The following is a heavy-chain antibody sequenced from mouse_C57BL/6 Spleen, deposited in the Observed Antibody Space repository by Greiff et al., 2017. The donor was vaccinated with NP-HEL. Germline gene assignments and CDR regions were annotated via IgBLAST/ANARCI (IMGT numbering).Heavy chain of an antibody. V-gene: IGHV5-17*01. CDR3: ARPPFAY. Sequence: EVMLVESGGGLVKPGGSLKLSCAASGFTFSDYGRHWVRQAPEKGLEWVAYISSGSSTIYYADTVKGRFTISRDNAKNTLFLQMTSLRSEDTAMYYCARPPFAYWGQGTLVTVSA. J-gene: IGHJ3*01. CDR2: ISSGSSTI. CDR1: GFTFSDYG.